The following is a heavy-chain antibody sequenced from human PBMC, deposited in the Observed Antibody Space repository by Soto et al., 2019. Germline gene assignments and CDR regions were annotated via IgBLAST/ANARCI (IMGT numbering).Heavy chain of an antibody. V-gene: IGHV4-34*01. CDR2: NNNSGST. CDR3: ARDSLGIAVLGTGRSKNNWFDP. CDR1: GGSFSGYS. D-gene: IGHD6-19*01. J-gene: IGHJ5*02. Sequence: SETLSLTCAVYGGSFSGYSWTWIRQPPGKGLEWNGENNNSGSTNYNPSLKCRVTISIDTSKNQFSLMLSSVTAADTAIYYCARDSLGIAVLGTGRSKNNWFDPWGQGTLVTVSS.